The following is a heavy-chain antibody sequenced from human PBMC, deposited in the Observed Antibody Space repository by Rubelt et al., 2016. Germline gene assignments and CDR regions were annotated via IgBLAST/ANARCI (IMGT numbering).Heavy chain of an antibody. CDR2: IGSVGDHI. V-gene: IGHV3-21*02. Sequence: EVKLVESGGGLVKPGGSLRLSCAASGFTFSSFAMSWARQVPGKGLEWVSSIGSVGDHIYYADSVKGRFTISRDNSKNTLYLQMNSLRAEDTAVYYCAKDYYGSGSYYYQFDYWGQGTLVTVSS. D-gene: IGHD3-10*01. CDR3: AKDYYGSGSYYYQFDY. CDR1: GFTFSSFA. J-gene: IGHJ4*02.